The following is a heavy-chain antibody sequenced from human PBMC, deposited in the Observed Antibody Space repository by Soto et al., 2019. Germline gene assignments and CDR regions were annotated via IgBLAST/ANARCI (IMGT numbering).Heavy chain of an antibody. Sequence: PSETLSLTCTVSGGSISSGDYYWGWIRQPPGKGLEWIGYIYYSGSTYYNPSLKSRVTISVDTSKNQFSLKLSSVTAADTAVYYCARGLPYYDILTGYYILISYGMDVWGQGTTVTVSS. CDR1: GGSISSGDYY. CDR2: IYYSGST. D-gene: IGHD3-9*01. CDR3: ARGLPYYDILTGYYILISYGMDV. J-gene: IGHJ6*02. V-gene: IGHV4-30-4*01.